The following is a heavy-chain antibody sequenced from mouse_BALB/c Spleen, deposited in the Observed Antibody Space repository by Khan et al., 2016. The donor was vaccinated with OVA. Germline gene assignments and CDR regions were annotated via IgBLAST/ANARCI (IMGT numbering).Heavy chain of an antibody. CDR1: GYSITSGYS. CDR3: ERSGATVVDNWYFDV. CDR2: IHYSGST. V-gene: IGHV3-1*02. Sequence: EVQLVESGPDLVKPSQSLSLTCTVTGYSITSGYSWHWIRQFPGNKLEWMGYIHYSGSTNYNPSLKSRISITRDTSKNQFFLQLNSVTTEDTATXNCERSGATVVDNWYFDVWGTGTTVTVSS. D-gene: IGHD1-1*01. J-gene: IGHJ1*03.